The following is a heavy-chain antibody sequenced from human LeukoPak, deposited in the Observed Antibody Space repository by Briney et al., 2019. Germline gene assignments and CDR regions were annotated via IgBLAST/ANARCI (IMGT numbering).Heavy chain of an antibody. J-gene: IGHJ4*02. CDR1: GGSISSSDFW. Sequence: SETLSLTCSVSGGSISSSDFWWGWIRQPPGKGLEWITNFYYNVSPYYNPSLEGRVTISVDASKNQFSLKLSSVTAADTAMYYCARRGQSTAWSFDYWGQGTLVTVS. V-gene: IGHV4-39*01. CDR2: FYYNVSP. CDR3: ARRGQSTAWSFDY. D-gene: IGHD2-8*02.